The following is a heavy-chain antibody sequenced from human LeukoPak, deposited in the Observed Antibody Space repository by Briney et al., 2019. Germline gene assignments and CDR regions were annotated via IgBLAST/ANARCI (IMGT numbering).Heavy chain of an antibody. CDR2: ISGGGGST. D-gene: IGHD4-17*01. J-gene: IGHJ4*02. V-gene: IGHV3-23*01. CDR3: AKADYGDYVDY. CDR1: GFTFSSYA. Sequence: GGSLRLSCAASGFTFSSYAMSWVRQAPGRGLEWVSAISGGGGSTYYAGSVKGRFTISRDNSKNTLYLQMNSLRAEDTAVYYCAKADYGDYVDYWGQGTLVTVSS.